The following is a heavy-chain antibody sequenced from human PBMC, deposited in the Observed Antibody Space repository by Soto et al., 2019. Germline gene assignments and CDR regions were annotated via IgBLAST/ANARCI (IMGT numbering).Heavy chain of an antibody. CDR2: ISAYNGNT. CDR3: ARVYYDVWSGYNPSYGMDV. Sequence: QVQLVQSGAEVKKPGASVKVSCKASGYTFTSYGISWVRQAPGQGLEWMGWISAYNGNTNYAQKLQGRVPMTTDTSTSSAYMELRGLRSDDTAGYYCARVYYDVWSGYNPSYGMDVCGQGTTVTVSS. J-gene: IGHJ6*02. V-gene: IGHV1-18*01. CDR1: GYTFTSYG. D-gene: IGHD3-3*01.